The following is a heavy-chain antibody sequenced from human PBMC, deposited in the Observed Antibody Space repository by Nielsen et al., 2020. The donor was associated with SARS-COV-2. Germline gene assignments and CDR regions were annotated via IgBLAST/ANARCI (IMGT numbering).Heavy chain of an antibody. CDR3: AKVLHRYYGILTGYPYYYGMDV. D-gene: IGHD3-9*01. Sequence: WIRQPPGKGLEWVAVIPYDGSNKYYADSVKGRFTISRDNSKNTLYLQMNSLRAEDTAVYYCAKVLHRYYGILTGYPYYYGMDVWGKGTTVTVSS. CDR2: IPYDGSNK. V-gene: IGHV3-30*18. J-gene: IGHJ6*04.